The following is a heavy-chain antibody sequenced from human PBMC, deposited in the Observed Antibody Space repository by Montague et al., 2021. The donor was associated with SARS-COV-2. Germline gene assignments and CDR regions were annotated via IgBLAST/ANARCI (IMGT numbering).Heavy chain of an antibody. D-gene: IGHD6-13*01. CDR1: GGSISSSSYY. CDR2: IDYSGXT. Sequence: SETLSLTCTVSGGSISSSSYYWGWIRQPPGKGLEWIGSIDYSGXTXYXXXXKGRVTISVDTSKNQFSLKLSSVTAADTAVYYCAGSPPGIAAAGTVAAFDIWGQGTMVTVSS. J-gene: IGHJ3*02. V-gene: IGHV4-39*01. CDR3: AGSPPGIAAAGTVAAFDI.